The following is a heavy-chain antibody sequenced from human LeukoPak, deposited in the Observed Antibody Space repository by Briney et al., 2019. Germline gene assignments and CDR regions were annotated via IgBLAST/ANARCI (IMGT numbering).Heavy chain of an antibody. J-gene: IGHJ6*02. D-gene: IGHD3-9*01. Sequence: ASVKVSCKASGYTFTSYGISGVRQAPGQGREWMGWISAYNGNTNYAQKLQGRVTMTTDTTTSTAYMELRSLRSDDTAVYYCARGDDIWTGWAYYYGMDVWGQRTTVTVSS. CDR3: ARGDDIWTGWAYYYGMDV. V-gene: IGHV1-18*01. CDR2: ISAYNGNT. CDR1: GYTFTSYG.